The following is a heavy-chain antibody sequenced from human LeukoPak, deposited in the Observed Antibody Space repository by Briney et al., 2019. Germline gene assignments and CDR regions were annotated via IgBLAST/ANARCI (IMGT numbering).Heavy chain of an antibody. Sequence: GASVKVSCKASGYTFTSYGISWVRQAPGQGLEWMGWISAYNGNTNYAQKLQGRVTMTTDTSTSTAYMELRSLRSDDTAVYYCARETYYDFWSGYHRAYYYYYMDVWGKGTTVTVSS. CDR3: ARETYYDFWSGYHRAYYYYYMDV. J-gene: IGHJ6*03. V-gene: IGHV1-18*01. D-gene: IGHD3-3*01. CDR2: ISAYNGNT. CDR1: GYTFTSYG.